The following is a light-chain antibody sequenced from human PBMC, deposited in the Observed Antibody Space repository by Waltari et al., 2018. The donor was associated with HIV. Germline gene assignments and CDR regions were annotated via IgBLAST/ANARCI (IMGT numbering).Light chain of an antibody. Sequence: SYELTQPPSVSVSPGQTARITCSGDALPKQYDYWYQQKPGQAPVLVISKVSERPSGIPERFSGSSAGTTVTLTIIGVQAEDEADYYCQSADSSGTYPWVFGGGTKLTVL. CDR3: QSADSSGTYPWV. J-gene: IGLJ3*02. CDR1: ALPKQY. V-gene: IGLV3-25*03. CDR2: KVS.